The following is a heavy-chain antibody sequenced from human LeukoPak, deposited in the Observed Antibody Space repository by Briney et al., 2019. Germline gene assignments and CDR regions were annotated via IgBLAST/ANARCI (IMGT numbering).Heavy chain of an antibody. J-gene: IGHJ6*02. CDR3: AKEPPRAYYDSSGYYPNYYYYYGMDV. CDR1: GFIFSSYA. D-gene: IGHD3-22*01. Sequence: PGGSLRLSCAASGFIFSSYAMHWVRQAPGKGLEWISFIQTDGNTKSYTESVKGRFTISRDNSKNTLYLQMNSLRAEDTAVYYCAKEPPRAYYDSSGYYPNYYYYYGMDVWGQGTTVTVSS. V-gene: IGHV3-30*02. CDR2: IQTDGNTK.